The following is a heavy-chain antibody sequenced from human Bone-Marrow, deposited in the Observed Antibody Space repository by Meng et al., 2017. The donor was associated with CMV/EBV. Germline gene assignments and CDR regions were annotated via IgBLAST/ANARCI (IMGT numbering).Heavy chain of an antibody. V-gene: IGHV1-69*10. D-gene: IGHD5-12*01. J-gene: IGHJ3*02. CDR3: ARATWFSGYDRGAFDI. CDR1: GGTFSSYA. Sequence: SVKVSCKASGGTFSSYAISWVRQAPGQGHEWMGGIIPILGIANYAQKFQGRVTITAEKSTRTAYMELSSLRSEDTAVYYCARATWFSGYDRGAFDIWGQATMATFSS. CDR2: IIPILGIA.